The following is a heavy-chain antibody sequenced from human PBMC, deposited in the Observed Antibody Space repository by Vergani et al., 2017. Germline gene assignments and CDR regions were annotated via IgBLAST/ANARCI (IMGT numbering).Heavy chain of an antibody. CDR1: GGSISSSSYY. J-gene: IGHJ5*02. V-gene: IGHV4-39*07. CDR3: ARDSWTSELRGVYWFDT. CDR2: IYYSGST. Sequence: QLQLQESGPGLVKPSETLSLTCTVSGGSISSSSYYWGWIRQPPGKGLEWIGSIYYSGSTYYNPSLKSRVTLSVDTSKNQLSLRMTSVTAADTAVYYCARDSWTSELRGVYWFDTWGQGTLVSVSS. D-gene: IGHD3-10*01.